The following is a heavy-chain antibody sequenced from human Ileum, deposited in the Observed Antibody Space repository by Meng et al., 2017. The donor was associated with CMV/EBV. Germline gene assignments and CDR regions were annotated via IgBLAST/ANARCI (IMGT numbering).Heavy chain of an antibody. J-gene: IGHJ4*02. V-gene: IGHV3-30*02. CDR3: VKDKDPWYNNGGGGDY. CDR2: IRYDGTNN. D-gene: IGHD6-19*01. CDR1: DFTFSSYG. Sequence: GESLKISCTGSDFTFSSYGMHWVRQSPGKGLEWVAFIRYDGTNNCYADSVKGRFTVYRDNSKNTLNLQMNSLKTEDTAVYYCVKDKDPWYNNGGGGDYWGQGTLVTVSS.